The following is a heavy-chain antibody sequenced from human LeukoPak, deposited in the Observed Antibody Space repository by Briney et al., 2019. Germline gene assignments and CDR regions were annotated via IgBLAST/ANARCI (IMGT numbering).Heavy chain of an antibody. D-gene: IGHD3-10*01. J-gene: IGHJ4*02. CDR2: INTNTGNP. Sequence: ASVKVSCKASGYTFTGYYMHWVRQAPGQGLEWMGWINTNTGNPTYAQGFTGRFVFSLDTSVSTAYLQISSLKAEDTAVYYCARAELGGYYYGSGYFDYWGQGTLVTVSS. CDR3: ARAELGGYYYGSGYFDY. CDR1: GYTFTGYY. V-gene: IGHV7-4-1*02.